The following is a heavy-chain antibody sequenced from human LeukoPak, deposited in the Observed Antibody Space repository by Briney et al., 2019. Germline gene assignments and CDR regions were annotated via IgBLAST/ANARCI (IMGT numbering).Heavy chain of an antibody. V-gene: IGHV3-33*01. CDR3: ARAAYDSSGYLTL. Sequence: PGGSLRLSCAASGFTFSSYGTHWVRQAPGKGLEWVAVIWYDGTNKYYADSVKGRSTISRDNSKNTLFLQMNILRAEDTAVYYCARAAYDSSGYLTLRGQGTLVAVSS. J-gene: IGHJ4*02. CDR2: IWYDGTNK. CDR1: GFTFSSYG. D-gene: IGHD3-22*01.